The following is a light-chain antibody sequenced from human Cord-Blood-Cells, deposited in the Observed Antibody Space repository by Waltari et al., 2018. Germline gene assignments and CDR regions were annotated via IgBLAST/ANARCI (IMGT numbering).Light chain of an antibody. CDR1: ALPKQY. Sequence: SYELTQPPSVSVSPGQTARITCSGDALPKQYAYWYQQKPGQAPVLVIYKDSERPSGIPERFSGSSSGTTVTLTISGVQAEDEADYYCQSADSSGTWV. V-gene: IGLV3-25*03. CDR3: QSADSSGTWV. CDR2: KDS. J-gene: IGLJ3*02.